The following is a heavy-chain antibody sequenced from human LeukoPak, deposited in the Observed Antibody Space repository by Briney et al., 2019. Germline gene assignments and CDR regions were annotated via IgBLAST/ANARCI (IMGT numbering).Heavy chain of an antibody. CDR3: ARVGSGSQYYFDY. J-gene: IGHJ4*02. CDR2: INHSGST. V-gene: IGHV4-34*01. Sequence: SETLSLTCAVYGGSFNGYYWSWIRQPPGKGLEWIGEINHSGSTNYNPSLKCRVTISVDTSKNQFSLKLSSVTAADTAVYYCARVGSGSQYYFDYWGQGTLVTVSS. CDR1: GGSFNGYY. D-gene: IGHD3-22*01.